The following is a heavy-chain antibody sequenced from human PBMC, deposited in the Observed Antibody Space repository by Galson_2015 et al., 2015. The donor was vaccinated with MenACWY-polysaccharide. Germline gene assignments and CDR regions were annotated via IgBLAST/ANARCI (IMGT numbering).Heavy chain of an antibody. CDR2: VSGSGSNT. D-gene: IGHD3-3*01. J-gene: IGHJ4*02. Sequence: SLRLSCAASGFTFNRYDMNWVRQAPGKGLEWVSAVSGSGSNTYYADSVKGRFTISRDNSKNTLYLQMNSLRAEDTALYYCAKGWSIYFDCWGQGTLVTVSS. CDR3: AKGWSIYFDC. V-gene: IGHV3-23*01. CDR1: GFTFNRYD.